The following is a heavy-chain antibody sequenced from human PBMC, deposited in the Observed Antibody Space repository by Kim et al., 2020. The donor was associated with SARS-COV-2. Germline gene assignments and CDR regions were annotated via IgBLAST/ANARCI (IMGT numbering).Heavy chain of an antibody. V-gene: IGHV3-23*01. J-gene: IGHJ4*02. D-gene: IGHD2-8*01. CDR2: ISGGGDRT. CDR3: AKRGYSTSWNFDS. CDR1: GFTFGRYA. Sequence: GGSLRLSCSPSGFTFGRYAMTWVRQAPGKGLEWVSSISGGGDRTYYADAVKGRFTISRDNSKNMLYLQMNSLRAEDTALYYCAKRGYSTSWNFDSWGQGT.